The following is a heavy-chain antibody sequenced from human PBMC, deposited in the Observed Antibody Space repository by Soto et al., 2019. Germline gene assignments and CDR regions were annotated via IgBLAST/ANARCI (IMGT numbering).Heavy chain of an antibody. Sequence: EVYLVESGGGLVQPGGSLRLSCATSGFNFGSDWMTWVRQAPGKGLEWLANVKHDESEKYYADSVKGRFTISRDNAKNSLYLEMNNLRVDDTAGYYCAGAQYFGVVPALDYWGQGALVSVSS. J-gene: IGHJ4*02. V-gene: IGHV3-7*01. CDR2: VKHDESEK. D-gene: IGHD3-3*01. CDR1: GFNFGSDW. CDR3: AGAQYFGVVPALDY.